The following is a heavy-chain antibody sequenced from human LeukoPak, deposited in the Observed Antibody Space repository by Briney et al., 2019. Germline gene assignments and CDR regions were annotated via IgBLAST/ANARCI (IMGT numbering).Heavy chain of an antibody. CDR1: GFTFSSFW. CDR3: ARGDEYTTSP. D-gene: IGHD2-2*02. Sequence: GGSLRLSCAASGFTFSSFWMSWVRQAPGKGLEWVANIKRDGGDKYYVDSVKGRFSISRDNAKNSLYLHMNSLRAEDTAVYYCARGDEYTTSPWGQGTQVTVSS. CDR2: IKRDGGDK. V-gene: IGHV3-7*05. J-gene: IGHJ4*02.